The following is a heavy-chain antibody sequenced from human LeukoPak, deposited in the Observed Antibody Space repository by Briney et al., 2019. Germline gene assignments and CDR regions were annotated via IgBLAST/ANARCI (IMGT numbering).Heavy chain of an antibody. CDR1: GFTFSSYA. D-gene: IGHD2-21*02. Sequence: GGSLRLSCAASGFTFSSYAMHWVRQAPGKGLEWVAVIPYDGSNKYYADSVKGRFTISRDNSKNTLYLQMNSLRAEDTAVYYCARDCGGDCYHFDYWGQGTLVTVSS. CDR2: IPYDGSNK. J-gene: IGHJ4*02. V-gene: IGHV3-30-3*01. CDR3: ARDCGGDCYHFDY.